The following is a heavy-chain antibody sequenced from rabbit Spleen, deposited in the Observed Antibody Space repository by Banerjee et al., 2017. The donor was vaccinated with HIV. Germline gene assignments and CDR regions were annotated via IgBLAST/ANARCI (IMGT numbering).Heavy chain of an antibody. CDR3: ARDTSSSFSSYGMDL. CDR1: GFTLSSYYM. Sequence: QEQLEESAGGLVQPGGSLRLSCKASGFTLSSYYMNWVRQAPGKGLEWIGCIYTGNDKTYYAGWAKGRFTISKASSTTVTLQMPSLTAADTATYFCARDTSSSFSSYGMDLWGQGTLVTVS. CDR2: IYTGNDKT. V-gene: IGHV1S45*01. D-gene: IGHD1-1*01. J-gene: IGHJ6*01.